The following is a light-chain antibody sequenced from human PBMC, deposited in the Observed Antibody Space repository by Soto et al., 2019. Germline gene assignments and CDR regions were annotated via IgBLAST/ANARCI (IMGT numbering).Light chain of an antibody. Sequence: DIQMAEYPYTLSAGVGDRVSITCRASQSISSWLAWYQQKPGKAPKLLIYDASSLESGVPSRFSGSGSGTNFALSLNSLQPEDFATYYCQQGYSNPWTYGQGTKVDI. CDR2: DAS. CDR1: QSISSW. V-gene: IGKV1-5*01. CDR3: QQGYSNPWT. J-gene: IGKJ1*01.